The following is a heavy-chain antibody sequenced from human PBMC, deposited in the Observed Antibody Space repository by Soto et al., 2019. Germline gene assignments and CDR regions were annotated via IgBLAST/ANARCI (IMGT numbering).Heavy chain of an antibody. CDR3: AKQVRDGTSSPYYFDY. J-gene: IGHJ4*02. CDR1: GFTFSNYA. D-gene: IGHD6-6*01. CDR2: ISSAVNT. V-gene: IGHV3-23*01. Sequence: PGGSLRLSCAGSGFTFSNYAMSWVRQAPGKGLEWVSAISSAVNTYYADSVKGRFTISRDSSKNTLSLQMNSLRAEDTAVYYCAKQVRDGTSSPYYFDYWGQGTLVTVSS.